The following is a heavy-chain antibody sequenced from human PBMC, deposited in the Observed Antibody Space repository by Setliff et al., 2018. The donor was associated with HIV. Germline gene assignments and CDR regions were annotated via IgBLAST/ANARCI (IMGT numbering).Heavy chain of an antibody. CDR3: ARDLAAAGAFDI. CDR2: FDPEDGGT. V-gene: IGHV1-24*01. J-gene: IGHJ3*02. D-gene: IGHD6-13*01. Sequence: ASVKVSCKVSGYTLTELSIHWVRQAPGKGLEWMGGFDPEDGGTIRAQKFQGRVTMTEDTSTDTAYMELRSLRSEDTAVYYCARDLAAAGAFDIWGQGTMVTV. CDR1: GYTLTELS.